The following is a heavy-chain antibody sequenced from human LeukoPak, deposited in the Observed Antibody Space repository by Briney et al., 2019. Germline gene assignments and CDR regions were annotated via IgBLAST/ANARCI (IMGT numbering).Heavy chain of an antibody. D-gene: IGHD3-9*01. J-gene: IGHJ4*02. CDR3: AKDGLYFDGSTHIYYFDS. Sequence: GGSLRLSCAASGFSFGSYAMTWVRQAPGKGLEWVSSITYNGAATYYLDSVKARFTISRDNSRSTLYLQMDSLTAEDTALYYCAKDGLYFDGSTHIYYFDSWGQGTLVAVSS. CDR1: GFSFGSYA. V-gene: IGHV3-23*01. CDR2: ITYNGAAT.